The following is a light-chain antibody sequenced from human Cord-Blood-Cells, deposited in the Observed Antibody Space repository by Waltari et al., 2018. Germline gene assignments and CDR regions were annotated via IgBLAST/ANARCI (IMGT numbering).Light chain of an antibody. CDR2: LNSDGSH. Sequence: QLVLTQSPSASASLGASVKLTCTLSSGHSSYAIAWHQQQPEKGPRYLMKLNSDGSHSKGDGIPDHFSGSSAGAERYLTTSSLQSEDEADYYCQTWGTGIQVFGGGTKLTVI. CDR3: QTWGTGIQV. V-gene: IGLV4-69*01. J-gene: IGLJ3*02. CDR1: SGHSSYA.